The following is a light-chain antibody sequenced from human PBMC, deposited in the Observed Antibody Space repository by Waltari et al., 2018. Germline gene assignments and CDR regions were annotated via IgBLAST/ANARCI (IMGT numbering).Light chain of an antibody. CDR3: MQATESYS. Sequence: EIVMTQTPLSSPVTLGQPASISCRSRQSLVHVDGNTYLSWLQQRPGQPPRALIYKVSRRFSGIPDRFTGSGAGTDFTLQISRVEAEDVGVYYCMQATESYSFGQGTKLEIK. V-gene: IGKV2-24*01. J-gene: IGKJ2*03. CDR1: QSLVHVDGNTY. CDR2: KVS.